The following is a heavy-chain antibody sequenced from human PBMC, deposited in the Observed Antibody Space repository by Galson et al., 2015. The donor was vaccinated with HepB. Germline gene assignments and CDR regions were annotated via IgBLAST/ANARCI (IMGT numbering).Heavy chain of an antibody. Sequence: SLRLSCAASGFTFSSYWMHWVRQAPGKGLVWVSRINSDGSSTSYADSVKGRFTISRDNAKNTLYLQMNSLRAEDTAVYYCARILAAAGTVGYYYGMDVWGQGTTVTVSS. CDR1: GFTFSSYW. CDR2: INSDGSST. CDR3: ARILAAAGTVGYYYGMDV. J-gene: IGHJ6*02. V-gene: IGHV3-74*01. D-gene: IGHD6-13*01.